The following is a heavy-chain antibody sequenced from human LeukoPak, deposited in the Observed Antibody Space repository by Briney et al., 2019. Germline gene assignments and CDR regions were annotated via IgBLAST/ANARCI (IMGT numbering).Heavy chain of an antibody. CDR3: ARELVKQLVWDY. J-gene: IGHJ4*02. CDR1: GYTFTGYY. D-gene: IGHD6-13*01. V-gene: IGHV1-2*06. Sequence: ASVKVSRKASGYTFTGYYMHWVRQAPGQGLEWMGRINPNSGGTNYAQKFQGRVTMTRDTSISTAYMELSRLRSDDTAVYYCARELVKQLVWDYWGQGTLVTVSS. CDR2: INPNSGGT.